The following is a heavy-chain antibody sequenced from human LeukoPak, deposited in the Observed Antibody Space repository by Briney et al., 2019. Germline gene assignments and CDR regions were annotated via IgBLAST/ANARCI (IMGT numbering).Heavy chain of an antibody. CDR3: AKTSRVNSAYDSPFDS. Sequence: PGGSLRLSCAASGLTFSTYAMSWVRQAPGKGLEWVSAVRGSGSDTYYADSVKGRFTISRDNSKNTLHLQMNSLRAEDTAIYYCAKTSRVNSAYDSPFDSSGQGTLVTVSS. D-gene: IGHD5-12*01. CDR2: VRGSGSDT. J-gene: IGHJ4*02. V-gene: IGHV3-23*01. CDR1: GLTFSTYA.